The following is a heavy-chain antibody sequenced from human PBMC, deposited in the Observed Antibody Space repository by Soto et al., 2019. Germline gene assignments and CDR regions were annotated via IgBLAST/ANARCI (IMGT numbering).Heavy chain of an antibody. CDR1: GGSISSYC. CDR3: ARGVGRYGSNLDY. V-gene: IGHV4-59*01. CDR2: ICNSGGT. Sequence: QVQLQESGTGLVKPSETLSLTCTVSGGSISSYCWSWVRQPPGEGLEWIANICNSGGTNYKPSLKSRVIISVDTSRNQFSLKLSSVTAADTAVYYCARGVGRYGSNLDYWGQGTLVTVSS. J-gene: IGHJ4*02. D-gene: IGHD1-26*01.